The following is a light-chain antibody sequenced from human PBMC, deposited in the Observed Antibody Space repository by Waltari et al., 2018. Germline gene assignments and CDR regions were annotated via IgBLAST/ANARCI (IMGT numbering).Light chain of an antibody. V-gene: IGLV1-44*01. CDR1: SSNIGSNP. Sequence: QSVLTQPPSASGTPGQRVTTPCSGRSSNIGSNPVNWYQQLPGTAPSLLIYGDNRRPSGVPDRFSGSKSGTSASLAISGLQSEDEVDFYCAVWDNSLNGVVFGGGTKLTVL. CDR2: GDN. J-gene: IGLJ2*01. CDR3: AVWDNSLNGVV.